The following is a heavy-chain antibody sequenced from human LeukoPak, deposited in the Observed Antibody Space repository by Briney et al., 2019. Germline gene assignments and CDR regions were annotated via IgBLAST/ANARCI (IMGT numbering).Heavy chain of an antibody. CDR2: INHSGST. CDR3: ARTQAAAATGRYFDL. J-gene: IGHJ2*01. Sequence: PSETLSLTCAVYGRSFSGYYWSWIRQPPGKGLEWIGEINHSGSTNYNPSLKSRVTISVDTSKNQFSLKLSSVTAADTAVYYCARTQAAAATGRYFDLWGRGTLVTVSS. D-gene: IGHD6-25*01. CDR1: GRSFSGYY. V-gene: IGHV4-34*01.